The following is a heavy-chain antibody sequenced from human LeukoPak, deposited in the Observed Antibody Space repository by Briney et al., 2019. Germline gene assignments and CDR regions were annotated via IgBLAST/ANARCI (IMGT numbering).Heavy chain of an antibody. V-gene: IGHV4-59*01. CDR1: GGSISSYY. Sequence: PSETLSLTCTVSGGSISSYYWSWIRQPPGKGLECIGYIHYTGSTNYNPSLKSRVTISVETSKNQFSLKLKSATAADTAVYYCARGGYYGSGNDFRFDPWGQGTLVTVSS. CDR2: IHYTGST. CDR3: ARGGYYGSGNDFRFDP. D-gene: IGHD3-10*01. J-gene: IGHJ5*02.